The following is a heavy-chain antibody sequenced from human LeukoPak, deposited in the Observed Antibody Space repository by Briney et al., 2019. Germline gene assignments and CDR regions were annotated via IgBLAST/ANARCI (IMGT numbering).Heavy chain of an antibody. CDR1: GYTFTGYY. Sequence: SVKVSCKASGYTFTGYYMHWVRQAPGQGLEWMGWINPNSGGTNYAQKFQGRVAMTRDTSISTAYMELSRLRSDDTAVYYCASATLFSTTVTTFWFDPWGQGTLVTVSS. CDR2: INPNSGGT. V-gene: IGHV1-2*02. D-gene: IGHD4-17*01. J-gene: IGHJ5*02. CDR3: ASATLFSTTVTTFWFDP.